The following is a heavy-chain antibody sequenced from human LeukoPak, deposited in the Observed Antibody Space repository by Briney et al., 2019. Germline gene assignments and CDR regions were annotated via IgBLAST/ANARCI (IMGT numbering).Heavy chain of an antibody. V-gene: IGHV1-3*01. D-gene: IGHD3-16*01. Sequence: ASVKVSCKASGYTFTSYAMHWVRQAPGQRLEWMGWINAGNGNTKYSQKFQGRVTITRDTSASTAYMELSSLRSEDTAVYYCARDYGFGALYYYHYGMDVWGQGTTVTVSS. CDR1: GYTFTSYA. J-gene: IGHJ6*02. CDR2: INAGNGNT. CDR3: ARDYGFGALYYYHYGMDV.